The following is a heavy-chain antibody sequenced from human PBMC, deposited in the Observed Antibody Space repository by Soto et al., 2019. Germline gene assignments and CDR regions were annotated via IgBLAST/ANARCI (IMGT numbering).Heavy chain of an antibody. CDR2: IYPGDSDT. CDR1: GYTFTDYW. J-gene: IGHJ5*02. CDR3: ASQKTVIRGPLSSNWFDP. V-gene: IGHV5-51*01. Sequence: NISCQGYGYTFTDYWIGWVRQMPGKGLELIGLIYPGDSDTRYSPSFQGRVTISADKSISTAFLQWSSLRASDTAMYYCASQKTVIRGPLSSNWFDPWGQGTLVTVSS. D-gene: IGHD1-1*01.